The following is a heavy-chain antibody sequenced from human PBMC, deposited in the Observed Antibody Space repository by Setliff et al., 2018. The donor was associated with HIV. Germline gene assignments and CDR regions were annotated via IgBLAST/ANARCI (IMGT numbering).Heavy chain of an antibody. J-gene: IGHJ6*02. CDR1: GGSFSDYY. D-gene: IGHD3-3*01. V-gene: IGHV4-59*01. CDR3: ARIFGDQGYYYGMDV. CDR2: IYYSGST. Sequence: SETLSLTCAVYGGSFSDYYWNWIRQPPGKGLEWIGYIYYSGSTNYNPSLKSRVTISVDTSKNQFSLKLSSVIAADTAVYYCARIFGDQGYYYGMDVLGQGTTVTVSS.